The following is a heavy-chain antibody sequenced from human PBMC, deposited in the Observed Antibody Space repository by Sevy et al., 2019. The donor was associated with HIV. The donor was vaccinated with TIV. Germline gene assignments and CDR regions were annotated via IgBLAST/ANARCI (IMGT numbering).Heavy chain of an antibody. J-gene: IGHJ4*02. Sequence: SETLSLTCTVSGDSISSGSYYWGWIRQPPGKGLEWIGNIYYCGDTYYNPSLKSRVTISVDTSKNQFSLKMGAVTAADTAVYYCARLGRNEGYFDYWGQGTLVTVSS. CDR3: ARLGRNEGYFDY. CDR1: GDSISSGSYY. CDR2: IYYCGDT. V-gene: IGHV4-39*01. D-gene: IGHD1-1*01.